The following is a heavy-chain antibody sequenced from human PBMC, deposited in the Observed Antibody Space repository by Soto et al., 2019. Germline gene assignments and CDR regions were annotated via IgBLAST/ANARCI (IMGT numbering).Heavy chain of an antibody. Sequence: SETRSRTWAVYGGSVSCYCWSWIRQPPGKGLEWIGEINHSGSTSYNPSLKSRVTISVDTSKNQFSLKLSSVTAADTAVYYCAAGRKDYDFWSGYYGRLDYWGQGTLVTVSS. CDR3: AAGRKDYDFWSGYYGRLDY. V-gene: IGHV4-34*01. CDR2: INHSGST. CDR1: GGSVSCYC. J-gene: IGHJ4*02. D-gene: IGHD3-3*01.